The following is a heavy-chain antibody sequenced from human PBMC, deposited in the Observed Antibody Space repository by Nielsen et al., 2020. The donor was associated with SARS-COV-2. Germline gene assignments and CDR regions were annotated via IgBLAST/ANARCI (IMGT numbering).Heavy chain of an antibody. V-gene: IGHV1-3*01. D-gene: IGHD6-13*01. J-gene: IGHJ6*03. CDR1: GYTFTSYA. CDR2: INAGNGNT. CDR3: ARERAAGAKYYYYYYMDV. Sequence: ASVKVSCKASGYTFTSYAMHWVRQAPGQRLEWMGWINAGNGNTKYSQKFQGRVTITRDTSASTAHMELSSLRSEDTAVYYCARERAAGAKYYYYYYMDVWGKGTTVTVSS.